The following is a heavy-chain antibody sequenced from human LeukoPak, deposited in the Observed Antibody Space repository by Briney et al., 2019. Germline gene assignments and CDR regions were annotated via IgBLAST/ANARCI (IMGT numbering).Heavy chain of an antibody. J-gene: IGHJ5*02. CDR1: GYTFTIYA. D-gene: IGHD2-15*01. CDR3: ARDRVVGLAPFDP. Sequence: ASVKVSCKASGYTFTIYAMHWVRQAPGQRLEWMGWINAGNGNTKYSQKFQGRVTITRDTSASTAYMELSSLRSEDTAVYYCARDRVVGLAPFDPWGQGTLVTVSS. CDR2: INAGNGNT. V-gene: IGHV1-3*01.